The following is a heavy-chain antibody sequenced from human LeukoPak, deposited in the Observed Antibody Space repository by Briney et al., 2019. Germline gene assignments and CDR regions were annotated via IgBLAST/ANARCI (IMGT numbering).Heavy chain of an antibody. CDR2: IASDGGST. J-gene: IGHJ4*02. V-gene: IGHV3-23*01. Sequence: GGSLRLSCAVSGFTFSSYAMSWVRQAPEKGLEWVSVIASDGGSTHYAASVKGRFTVTRDNSKNTLYLQMNSLRAEDTAVYYCAKGPNGDSNYFFDYWGQGTLVTVSS. CDR3: AKGPNGDSNYFFDY. CDR1: GFTFSSYA. D-gene: IGHD4-11*01.